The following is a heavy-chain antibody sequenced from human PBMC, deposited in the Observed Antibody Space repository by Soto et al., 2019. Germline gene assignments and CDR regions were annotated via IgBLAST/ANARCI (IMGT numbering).Heavy chain of an antibody. CDR2: IIPIFGTA. CDR1: GGTFSSYA. D-gene: IGHD3-22*01. Sequence: QVQLVQSGAEVKKPGSSVKVSCKASGGTFSSYAISWVRQAPGQGLEWMGGIIPIFGTANYAQKFQGRVTITADESTSTAYMELSSLRSEDTAVYYCARARMIVGVSSHVKLAYYYYGMDVWGQGTTVTVSS. CDR3: ARARMIVGVSSHVKLAYYYYGMDV. J-gene: IGHJ6*02. V-gene: IGHV1-69*12.